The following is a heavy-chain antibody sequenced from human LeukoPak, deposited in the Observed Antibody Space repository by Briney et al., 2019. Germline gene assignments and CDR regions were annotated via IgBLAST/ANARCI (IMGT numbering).Heavy chain of an antibody. CDR2: LSSSGSAF. D-gene: IGHD3-10*02. Sequence: GGSLRLSCEDSGFTFRSYEMDWVRQAPGKGLEWIAYLSSSGSAFSYADSVKGRFTISRDNAKNSLYLQMNSLRAEDTAVYYCAELGITMIGGVWGKGTTVTISS. CDR1: GFTFRSYE. CDR3: AELGITMIGGV. J-gene: IGHJ6*04. V-gene: IGHV3-48*03.